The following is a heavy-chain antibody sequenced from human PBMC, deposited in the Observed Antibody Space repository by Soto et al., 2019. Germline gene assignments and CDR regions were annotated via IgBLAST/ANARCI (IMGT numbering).Heavy chain of an antibody. CDR1: GGSFSCYY. V-gene: IGHV4-34*01. D-gene: IGHD3-3*01. Sequence: SETLSLTCAVYGGSFSCYYWIWIRQPPGKGLEWIGEINHSGSTNYNPSLKSRVTISVDTSKNQFSLKLSSVTAADTAVYCCARGGVADYFDYWGQGTLVTVSS. CDR2: INHSGST. CDR3: ARGGVADYFDY. J-gene: IGHJ4*02.